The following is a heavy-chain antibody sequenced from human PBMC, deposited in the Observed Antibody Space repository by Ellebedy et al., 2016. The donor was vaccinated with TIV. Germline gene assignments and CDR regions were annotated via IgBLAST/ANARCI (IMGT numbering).Heavy chain of an antibody. Sequence: GESLKISCKGSGYSFTSYWIGWVRQMPGKGLEWMGIIYPGDSDTRYSPSFQGQVTISADKSISTAYLQWSSLKASDTAMYYCARLYYYDSSGYPTRYFDLWGRGTLVTVSS. J-gene: IGHJ2*01. CDR2: IYPGDSDT. CDR1: GYSFTSYW. CDR3: ARLYYYDSSGYPTRYFDL. D-gene: IGHD3-22*01. V-gene: IGHV5-51*01.